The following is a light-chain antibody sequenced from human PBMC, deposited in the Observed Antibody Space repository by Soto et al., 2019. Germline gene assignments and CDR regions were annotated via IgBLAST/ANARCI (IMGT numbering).Light chain of an antibody. CDR3: QQYNTYPWT. Sequence: DTQMTQSPSTLSASLGDRVTITCRASQSISSWLAWYQQKPGKAPKILIYKASSLESGVPSRFSGSGSGTEFTLTISSLQPDDFATYYCQQYNTYPWTFGQGTKVE. J-gene: IGKJ1*01. V-gene: IGKV1-5*03. CDR1: QSISSW. CDR2: KAS.